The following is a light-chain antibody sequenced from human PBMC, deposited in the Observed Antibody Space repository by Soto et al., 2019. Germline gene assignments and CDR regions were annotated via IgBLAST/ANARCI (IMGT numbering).Light chain of an antibody. CDR2: AAS. V-gene: IGKV1-39*01. CDR3: QQSYGTPPT. Sequence: DIQMTRSPSSLSASVGDRVTITCRASQSISTYLNWYQQTPGKAPKLLIYAASSLQSGVPSRFSGSGSGTDFTLTISSLHPEDSATYYCQQSYGTPPTFGQGTKVDIK. CDR1: QSISTY. J-gene: IGKJ1*01.